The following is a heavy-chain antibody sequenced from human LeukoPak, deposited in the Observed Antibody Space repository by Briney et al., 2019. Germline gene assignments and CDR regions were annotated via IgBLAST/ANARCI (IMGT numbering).Heavy chain of an antibody. CDR2: VDPEDGET. J-gene: IGHJ4*02. V-gene: IGHV1-69-2*01. CDR1: GYTFTDYY. D-gene: IGHD1-1*01. Sequence: ASVKVSCKVSGYTFTDYYMHWVQQAPGKGLEWMGLVDPEDGETIYAEKSQGRVTITADTSTDTAYMELSSLRSEDTAVYYCATIPYLDLVRYWGQGTLVTVSS. CDR3: ATIPYLDLVRY.